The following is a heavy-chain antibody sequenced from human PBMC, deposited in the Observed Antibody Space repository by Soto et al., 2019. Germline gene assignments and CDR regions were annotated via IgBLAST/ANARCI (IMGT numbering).Heavy chain of an antibody. D-gene: IGHD1-1*01. CDR1: GFSFTDLA. CDR3: ARDNRTAGIVSEIEL. V-gene: IGHV3-30-3*01. CDR2: VAHDGASK. Sequence: GVSLRLSFAASGFSFTDLAMHWVRRAPGKRLEWVALVAHDGASKYYAGSVKGRFTISSDKSSNTLFLQMDSLCTEDTAVYYCARDNRTAGIVSEIELWGRGXLVIVHS. J-gene: IGHJ4*02.